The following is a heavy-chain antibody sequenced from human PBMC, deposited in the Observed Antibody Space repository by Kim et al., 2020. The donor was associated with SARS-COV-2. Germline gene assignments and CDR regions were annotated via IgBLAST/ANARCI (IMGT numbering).Heavy chain of an antibody. Sequence: YSPSFQGQVTISADKSISTAYLQWSSLKASDTAMYYCARQFARNWFDPWGQGTLVTVSS. CDR3: ARQFARNWFDP. J-gene: IGHJ5*02. V-gene: IGHV5-51*01.